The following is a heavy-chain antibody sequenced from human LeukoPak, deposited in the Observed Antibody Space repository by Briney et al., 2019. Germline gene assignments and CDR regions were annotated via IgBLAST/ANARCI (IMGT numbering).Heavy chain of an antibody. CDR3: ARESVSSSGAPDY. CDR1: GFTFSSYS. V-gene: IGHV3-21*01. Sequence: GGSLRLSCAASGFTFSSYSMNWVRQAPGKGLEWVSSISSSSSYIYYADSVKGRFTISRDNAKNSLYLQMNSLRAEDTAVYYCARESVSSSGAPDYWGQGTLVTVSS. CDR2: ISSSSSYI. J-gene: IGHJ4*02. D-gene: IGHD6-6*01.